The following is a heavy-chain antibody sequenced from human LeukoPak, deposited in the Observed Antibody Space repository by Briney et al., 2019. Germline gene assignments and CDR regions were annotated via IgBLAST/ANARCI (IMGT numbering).Heavy chain of an antibody. D-gene: IGHD7-27*01. CDR3: ARGSNWGLDY. Sequence: ASVKVSCKASGYTFTSYGISWVRQAPGQRLEWMGWINAGNGNTKYSQKFQGRVTITRDTSASTAYMELSSLRSEDTAVYYCARGSNWGLDYWGQGTLVTVSS. J-gene: IGHJ4*02. V-gene: IGHV1-3*01. CDR1: GYTFTSYG. CDR2: INAGNGNT.